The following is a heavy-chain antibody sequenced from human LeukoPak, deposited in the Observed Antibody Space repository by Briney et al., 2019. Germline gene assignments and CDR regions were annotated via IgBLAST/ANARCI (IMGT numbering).Heavy chain of an antibody. CDR2: ITDGGAGT. D-gene: IGHD3-22*01. V-gene: IGHV3-23*01. CDR1: GFTFTNYA. CDR3: ARRDGSGYYALDY. J-gene: IGHJ4*02. Sequence: GGSLRLSCAASGFTFTNYAMSWVRQAPGKGLEWVSTITDGGAGTYYADSVRGRFTVSRDSSKNTFYLQMNSLRAEDTAVYYCARRDGSGYYALDYWGQGFLVTVSS.